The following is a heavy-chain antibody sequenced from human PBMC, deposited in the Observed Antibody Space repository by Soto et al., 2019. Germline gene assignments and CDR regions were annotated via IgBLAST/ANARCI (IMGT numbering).Heavy chain of an antibody. CDR2: IWYDGSNT. D-gene: IGHD2-15*01. V-gene: IGHV3-33*01. J-gene: IGHJ4*02. CDR3: VRGGGGSYCSGGSCFLDY. Sequence: QVQLVESGGGVVQPGRSLRLSCAASGFTFSYYGLHWVRQAPGKGLEWVAVIWYDGSNTYYADSVKGRFTISRDNSKNMLYLQMNSLRAEDTAVYYCVRGGGGSYCSGGSCFLDYLGQGALVTVSS. CDR1: GFTFSYYG.